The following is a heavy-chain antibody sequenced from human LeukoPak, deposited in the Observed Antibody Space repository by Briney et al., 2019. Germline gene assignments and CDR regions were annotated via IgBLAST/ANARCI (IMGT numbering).Heavy chain of an antibody. CDR2: ISAYNGNT. CDR1: GYTFTSYG. D-gene: IGHD3-10*01. V-gene: IGHV1-18*04. J-gene: IGHJ4*02. CDR3: ARDSYYYGSGREGYFDY. Sequence: ASVKVSCKASGYTFTSYGISWVRQAPGQGLEWMGWISAYNGNTNYAQKLQGRVTMTTDTSTSTAYMELRSLRSDDTAAYYCARDSYYYGSGREGYFDYWGQGTLVTVSS.